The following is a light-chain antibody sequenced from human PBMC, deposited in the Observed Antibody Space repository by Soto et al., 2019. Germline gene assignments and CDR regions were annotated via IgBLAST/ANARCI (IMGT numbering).Light chain of an antibody. Sequence: EVLLTQSPGTLSFSPGERATLSCRASQSVNRYLAWYQQKPGQAPSLLILGASTRATGVPARFSGSGSGTEFTLSISSLQSEDFAVYYCKQYKEWPPFTFGQGTRLEIK. V-gene: IGKV3-15*01. J-gene: IGKJ5*01. CDR2: GAS. CDR1: QSVNRY. CDR3: KQYKEWPPFT.